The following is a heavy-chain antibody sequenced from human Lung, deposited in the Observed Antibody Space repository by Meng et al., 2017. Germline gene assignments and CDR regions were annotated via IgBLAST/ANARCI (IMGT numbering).Heavy chain of an antibody. J-gene: IGHJ4*02. V-gene: IGHV4-34*01. CDR3: ARGPTTMAHDFDY. CDR2: INHSGST. CDR1: GGSFMDYY. D-gene: IGHD4-11*01. Sequence: VLLQQWGDGLLKPSGTLPLPCVVSGGSFMDYYWSWIRQPPGKGLEGIGEINHSGSTNYNPSLESRATISVDTSQNNLSLKLSSVTAADSAVYYCARGPTTMAHDFDYWGQGTLVTVS.